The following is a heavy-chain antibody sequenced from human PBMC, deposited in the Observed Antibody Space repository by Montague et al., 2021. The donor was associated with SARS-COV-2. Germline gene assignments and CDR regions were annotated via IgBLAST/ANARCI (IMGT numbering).Heavy chain of an antibody. CDR3: ARVNSSGWYGYYYYGMDV. J-gene: IGHJ6*02. CDR2: IYHSGST. CDR1: GGSISSSNW. D-gene: IGHD6-19*01. Sequence: SETLSLTCAVSGGSISSSNWWSWVRQPPGKGLEWIGEIYHSGSTNYNPSLKSRVTMSVDKSKNQFSLKLSSVTAADTAVYYCARVNSSGWYGYYYYGMDVWGQGTTVTVSS. V-gene: IGHV4-4*02.